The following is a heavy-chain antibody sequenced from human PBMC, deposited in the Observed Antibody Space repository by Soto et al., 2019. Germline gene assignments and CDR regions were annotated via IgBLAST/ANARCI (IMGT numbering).Heavy chain of an antibody. Sequence: QVQLVQSGAEVKKPGASVKVSCKASGYTFTSYGISWVRQAPGQGLEWMGWISAYNGNTNYAQKLQGRVTMPTDTSTSTAYIELRSLRTDDTAVYYCARGADCGGGSCYRHYYCYGMDVGGQGTTVTVSS. D-gene: IGHD2-15*01. CDR2: ISAYNGNT. CDR3: ARGADCGGGSCYRHYYCYGMDV. J-gene: IGHJ6*02. V-gene: IGHV1-18*01. CDR1: GYTFTSYG.